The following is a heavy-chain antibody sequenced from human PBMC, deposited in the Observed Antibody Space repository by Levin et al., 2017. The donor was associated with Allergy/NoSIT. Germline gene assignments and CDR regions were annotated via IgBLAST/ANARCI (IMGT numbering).Heavy chain of an antibody. CDR2: ISPTGGST. CDR3: ARERGYTYGAWSGMGV. CDR1: GNALTNYY. D-gene: IGHD5-18*01. J-gene: IGHJ6*02. Sequence: GESLKISCKASGNALTNYYMHWVRQAPGQGLEWMGIISPTGGSTTYAQKFQERVTMTRDTSTSTLYMELSSLKSEDTAVYYCARERGYTYGAWSGMGVWGQGTTVTVSS. V-gene: IGHV1-46*01.